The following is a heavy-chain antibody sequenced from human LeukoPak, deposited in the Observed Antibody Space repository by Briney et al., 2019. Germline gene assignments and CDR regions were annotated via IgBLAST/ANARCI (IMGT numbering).Heavy chain of an antibody. V-gene: IGHV4-30-4*08. CDR2: IYYSGST. CDR3: ARVPPDDFCNVDV. CDR1: GGSISSGDYY. D-gene: IGHD3-3*01. J-gene: IGHJ6*04. Sequence: PSETLSLTCTVSGGSISSGDYYWSWIRQPPGKGLEWIGYIYYSGSTYYNPSLKSRVTISVDTSKNQFSLKLSSVTAADTAVYYCARVPPDDFCNVDVWGKATTVTVSS.